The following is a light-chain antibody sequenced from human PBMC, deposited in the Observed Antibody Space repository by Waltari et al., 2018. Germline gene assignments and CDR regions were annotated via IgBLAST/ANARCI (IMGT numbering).Light chain of an antibody. V-gene: IGLV1-51*01. CDR2: DNK. Sequence: QSVFPQPPSVSAAPGQKVTLSCSRSSSNMKNNFVSWDQHLPGTSPKLLIYDNKKRPARIPDRFSGSKSGTSATLGITGLQAGDEADYYCGTWDNSLIIFGGGTKVTVL. CDR1: SSNMKNNF. J-gene: IGLJ2*01. CDR3: GTWDNSLII.